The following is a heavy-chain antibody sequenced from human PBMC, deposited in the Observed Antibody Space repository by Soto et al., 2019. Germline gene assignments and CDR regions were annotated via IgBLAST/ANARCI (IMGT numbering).Heavy chain of an antibody. D-gene: IGHD6-6*01. J-gene: IGHJ4*02. V-gene: IGHV5-51*01. CDR2: IYPGDSDT. CDR3: ARRGAARQWHY. Sequence: PGESLKISCKASGYSFTTYWIGWVRQMPGKGLEWMGIIYPGDSDTKYSPSLQGQVSISADKSISTAYLQWSSLKASDTAMYYCARRGAARQWHYWGQGTLVTVSS. CDR1: GYSFTTYW.